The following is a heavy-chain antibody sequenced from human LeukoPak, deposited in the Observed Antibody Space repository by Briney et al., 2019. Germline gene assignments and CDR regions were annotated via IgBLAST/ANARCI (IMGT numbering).Heavy chain of an antibody. CDR1: GATFSSYA. V-gene: IGHV1-69*05. D-gene: IGHD6-19*01. J-gene: IGHJ4*02. CDR3: ARGSVSSGWYPF. CDR2: IIPIFGTA. Sequence: SVKVSCKASGATFSSYAISLVRQAPGQGLEWMGRIIPIFGTANYAQRFQGRVTITTDESTSTAYMELSSLSSEDTAVYYCARGSVSSGWYPFWGQGTLVTVSS.